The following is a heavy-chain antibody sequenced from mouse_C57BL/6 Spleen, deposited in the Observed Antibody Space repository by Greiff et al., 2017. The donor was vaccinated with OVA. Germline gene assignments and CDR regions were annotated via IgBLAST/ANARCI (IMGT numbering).Heavy chain of an antibody. V-gene: IGHV1-15*01. CDR2: IDPETGGT. CDR1: GYTFTDYE. J-gene: IGHJ4*01. D-gene: IGHD4-1*01. CDR3: ATGRYYAMDY. Sequence: QVQLQQSGAELVRPGASVTLSCKASGYTFTDYEMHWVKQTPVHGLEWIGAIDPETGGTAYNQKFKGKAILTADKSSSTAYMELRSLTSEDSAVYYWATGRYYAMDYWGQGTSVTVSS.